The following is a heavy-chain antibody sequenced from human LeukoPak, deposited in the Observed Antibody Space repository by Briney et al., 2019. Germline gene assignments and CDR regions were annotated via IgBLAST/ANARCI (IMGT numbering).Heavy chain of an antibody. Sequence: SETLSLTCTVSGGSISSGSYYWSWIRQPAWKGLEWIGRIYTSGSTNYNPSLKSPVTISVDTSKNQFSLKLSSVTAADTAVYYCARGSYGNWFDPWGQGTLVTVSS. D-gene: IGHD5-18*01. CDR3: ARGSYGNWFDP. J-gene: IGHJ5*02. V-gene: IGHV4-61*02. CDR1: GGSISSGSYY. CDR2: IYTSGST.